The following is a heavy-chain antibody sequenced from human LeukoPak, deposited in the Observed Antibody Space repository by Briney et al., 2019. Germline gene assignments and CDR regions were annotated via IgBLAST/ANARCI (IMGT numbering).Heavy chain of an antibody. CDR3: ARDRQQLVILDY. D-gene: IGHD6-13*01. CDR2: VGGDGRVT. CDR1: GFTFATYV. V-gene: IGHV3-23*01. J-gene: IGHJ4*02. Sequence: GGSLRLSCAASGFTFATYVMTWVRQAPGKGLEWVSSVGGDGRVTYYADSVKGRFTISRDNSKNTLYLQMNSLRAEDTAVYYCARDRQQLVILDYWGQGTLVTVSS.